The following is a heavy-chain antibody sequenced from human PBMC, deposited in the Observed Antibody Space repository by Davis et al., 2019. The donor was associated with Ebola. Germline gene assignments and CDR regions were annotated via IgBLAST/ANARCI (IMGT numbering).Heavy chain of an antibody. CDR1: GFTFSFYT. Sequence: GGSLRLSCAASGFTFSFYTMMWVRQAPGKGLEWVSAISSDSRYIYYGESFKGRFTISRDNPRDSLYLQMNSLTVEDTATYFCARVAGSGDSSDYWGQGTLVTVSS. V-gene: IGHV3-21*01. D-gene: IGHD4-17*01. J-gene: IGHJ4*02. CDR3: ARVAGSGDSSDY. CDR2: ISSDSRYI.